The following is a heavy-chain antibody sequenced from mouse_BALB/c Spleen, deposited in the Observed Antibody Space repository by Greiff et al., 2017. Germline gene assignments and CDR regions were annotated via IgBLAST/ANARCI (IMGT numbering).Heavy chain of an antibody. Sequence: EVQLVESGGGLVKPGGSLKLSCAASGFTFSSYAMSWVRQTPEKRLEWVTSISSGGSTYYPDSVKGRFTISRDNARNILYLQMSSLRSEDTAMYYCARGATAYYAMDYWGQGTSVTVSS. J-gene: IGHJ4*01. CDR2: ISSGGST. CDR1: GFTFSSYA. V-gene: IGHV5-6-5*01. CDR3: ARGATAYYAMDY. D-gene: IGHD1-2*01.